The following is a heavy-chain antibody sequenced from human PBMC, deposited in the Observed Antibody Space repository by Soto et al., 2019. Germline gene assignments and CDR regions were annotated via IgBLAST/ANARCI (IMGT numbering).Heavy chain of an antibody. J-gene: IGHJ6*03. V-gene: IGHV4-34*01. Sequence: PSETLSLTCAVYGGSFSGYYWSWIRQPPGKGLEWIGEINHSGSTNYNPSLKSRVPISVDTSKNQFSLKLSSVTAADTAVYYCARRDYYGSGSYYNDDYYYIDLWGQGTTVTVPS. CDR2: INHSGST. D-gene: IGHD3-10*01. CDR1: GGSFSGYY. CDR3: ARRDYYGSGSYYNDDYYYIDL.